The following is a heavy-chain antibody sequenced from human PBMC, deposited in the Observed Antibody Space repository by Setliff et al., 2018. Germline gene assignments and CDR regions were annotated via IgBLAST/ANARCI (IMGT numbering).Heavy chain of an antibody. CDR2: INPNSGAT. J-gene: IGHJ6*02. Sequence: ASVKVSCKVSGYTLTELSMHWVRQAPGQGLEWMGRINPNSGATNFAQKFQGRVTMTRDTSISTAYMELSSLRSEDTAVYYCARDEGSSYFYGMDVWGQGTTVTVSS. D-gene: IGHD6-13*01. CDR3: ARDEGSSYFYGMDV. V-gene: IGHV1-2*06. CDR1: GYTLTELS.